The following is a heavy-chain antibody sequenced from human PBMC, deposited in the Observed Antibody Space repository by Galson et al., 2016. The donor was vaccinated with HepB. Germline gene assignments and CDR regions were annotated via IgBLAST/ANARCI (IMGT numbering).Heavy chain of an antibody. J-gene: IGHJ6*02. CDR3: ARDPVVPKYRNGRDV. CDR1: GFTFNGYA. V-gene: IGHV3-30*03. D-gene: IGHD2-2*01. CDR2: ISFDGSKK. Sequence: SLRLSCAASGFTFNGYAMYWVRQAPGKGLEWVAGISFDGSKKYYADSVKGRFTISRDNSKNTLYPQMNSLRSDDTAVYYCARDPVVPKYRNGRDVWGQGTTVTVSS.